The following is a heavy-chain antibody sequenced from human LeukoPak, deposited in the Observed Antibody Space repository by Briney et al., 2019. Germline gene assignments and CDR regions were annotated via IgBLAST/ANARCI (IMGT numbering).Heavy chain of an antibody. V-gene: IGHV3-21*01. D-gene: IGHD2-15*01. CDR2: ISSSSSYT. Sequence: GGSLRLSCAASGFTFSSYSMNWVRQAPGKGLEWVSSISSSSSYTHYVDSVKGRFTISRDNAKNSLYLQMNSLRAEDTAVYYCARALGYCSGGSCYPVSWDYYYGMDVWGQGTTVTVSS. CDR1: GFTFSSYS. J-gene: IGHJ6*02. CDR3: ARALGYCSGGSCYPVSWDYYYGMDV.